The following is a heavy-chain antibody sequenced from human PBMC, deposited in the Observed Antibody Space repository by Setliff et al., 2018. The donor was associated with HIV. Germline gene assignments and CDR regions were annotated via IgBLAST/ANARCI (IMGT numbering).Heavy chain of an antibody. CDR2: IIPIFGTA. J-gene: IGHJ4*02. CDR3: ASYSGSYYFILHY. Sequence: GASVKVSCKASGGTFSSYAISWVRQAPGQGLEWMGGIIPIFGTANYAQKFQGRVTITTDESTSTAYMELSSLRSEDTAVYYCASYSGSYYFILHYWGQGTLVTV. CDR1: GGTFSSYA. D-gene: IGHD1-26*01. V-gene: IGHV1-69*05.